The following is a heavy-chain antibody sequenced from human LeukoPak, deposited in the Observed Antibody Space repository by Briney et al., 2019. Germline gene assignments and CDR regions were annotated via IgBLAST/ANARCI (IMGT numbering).Heavy chain of an antibody. CDR1: GGSLNNYY. CDR2: IHYAGSP. D-gene: IGHD3-10*01. V-gene: IGHV4-59*01. J-gene: IGHJ4*02. CDR3: ARTLGSGNYYEGIFKI. Sequence: SETLSLTCSVSGGSLNNYYWTWIRQSPGKMMEWIGFIHYAGSPTYNPSLKSRVTFSTDTSNNVFSLKMKSVTAADTAVYHCARTLGSGNYYEGIFKIWGPGTLVTVSS.